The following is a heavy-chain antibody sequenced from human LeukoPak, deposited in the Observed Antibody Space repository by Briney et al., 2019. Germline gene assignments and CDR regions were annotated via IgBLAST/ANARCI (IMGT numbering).Heavy chain of an antibody. Sequence: GGSLRLSCAASGFTFSDYYMSWIRQAPGKGLEWVSVIYSGGSTYYADSVKGRFTISRDNSKNTLYLQMNSLRAEDTAVYYCARVWVTSWFDPWGQGTLVTVSS. CDR3: ARVWVTSWFDP. CDR2: IYSGGST. CDR1: GFTFSDYY. D-gene: IGHD3-16*01. J-gene: IGHJ5*02. V-gene: IGHV3-53*01.